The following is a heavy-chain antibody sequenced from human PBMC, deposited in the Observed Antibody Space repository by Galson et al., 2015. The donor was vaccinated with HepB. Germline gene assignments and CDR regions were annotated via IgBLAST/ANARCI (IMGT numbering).Heavy chain of an antibody. J-gene: IGHJ6*02. V-gene: IGHV5-51*01. CDR1: GYFFTSYW. CDR3: ARLDGRYYGSGSYRYYAMDV. D-gene: IGHD3-10*01. CDR2: IYPGDSDA. Sequence: QSGAEVKKPGESLKISCKGSGYFFTSYWIAWVRQMPGKGLEWMGIIYPGDSDARYSPSFQGQVTISADKSISTAYLQWSSLKASDTAMFYCARLDGRYYGSGSYRYYAMDVWGQGTTVTVSS.